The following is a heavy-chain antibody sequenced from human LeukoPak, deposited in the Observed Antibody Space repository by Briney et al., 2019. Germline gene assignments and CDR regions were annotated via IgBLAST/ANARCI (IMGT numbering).Heavy chain of an antibody. D-gene: IGHD3-22*01. CDR3: AREVSEGFDF. V-gene: IGHV3-21*01. CDR1: GFTFSGYS. CDR2: FGTRSTSI. Sequence: GGSLRLSCTASGFTFSGYSMNWIRQAPGKGQEWVSSFGTRSTSIYHAGSVKGRFAISRDNAKNSLYLQMNSLRAEDTAVYYCAREVSEGFDFWGQGTLVTVSS. J-gene: IGHJ4*02.